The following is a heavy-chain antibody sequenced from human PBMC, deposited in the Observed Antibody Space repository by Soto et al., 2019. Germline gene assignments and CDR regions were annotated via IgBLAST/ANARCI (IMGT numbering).Heavy chain of an antibody. Sequence: QVRLVQYGAEVKKPGSSVKVSCEASGGTFSSYTFSWVRQAPGHGLEWMGGIVPMHRTANYAQKFQGRVSISPDESTNTVHMELSSLSPDDTAVYYCARDCGNTDCFDMDVWGQGTTVIVSS. CDR1: GGTFSSYT. CDR3: ARDCGNTDCFDMDV. D-gene: IGHD3-9*01. J-gene: IGHJ6*02. CDR2: IVPMHRTA. V-gene: IGHV1-69*16.